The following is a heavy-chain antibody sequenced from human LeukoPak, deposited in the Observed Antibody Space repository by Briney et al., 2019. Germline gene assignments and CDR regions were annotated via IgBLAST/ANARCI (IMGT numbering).Heavy chain of an antibody. CDR1: GFTFSSYE. J-gene: IGHJ3*02. CDR3: ARTRRFTMIVVVGDVFDI. Sequence: GGSLRLSCAASGFTFSSYEMNWVRQAPGKGLEWVSYMSNGGKTTYYADSVKGRFTISRDNAKNSLYLQMNSLRAEDTAVYYCARTRRFTMIVVVGDVFDIWGQGTLVTVSS. CDR2: MSNGGKTT. D-gene: IGHD3-22*01. V-gene: IGHV3-48*03.